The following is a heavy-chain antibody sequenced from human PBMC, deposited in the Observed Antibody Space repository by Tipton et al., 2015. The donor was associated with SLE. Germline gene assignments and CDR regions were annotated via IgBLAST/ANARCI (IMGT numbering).Heavy chain of an antibody. CDR1: GFTFSSYS. CDR3: AKDPFDEQLVPSNWFDP. CDR2: ISSSSSYI. D-gene: IGHD6-13*01. Sequence: SLRLSCAASGFTFSSYSMNWVRQAPGKGLEWVSSISSSSSYIYYADSVKGRFTISRDNSKNTLYLQMNSLRAEDTAVYYCAKDPFDEQLVPSNWFDPWGQGTLVTVSS. V-gene: IGHV3-21*01. J-gene: IGHJ5*02.